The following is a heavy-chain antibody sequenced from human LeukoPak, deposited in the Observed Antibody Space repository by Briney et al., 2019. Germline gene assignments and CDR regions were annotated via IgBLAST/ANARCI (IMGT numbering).Heavy chain of an antibody. D-gene: IGHD2-2*01. V-gene: IGHV3-74*01. Sequence: GGSLRLSCAASGFTFSSYWMHWVRQAPGKGLVRVSRINSDGSSTSYADSVKGRFTISRDNAKNTLYLQMNSLRAEDTAVYYCARDPRYQLLGDAFDIWGQGTMVTVSS. J-gene: IGHJ3*02. CDR3: ARDPRYQLLGDAFDI. CDR1: GFTFSSYW. CDR2: INSDGSST.